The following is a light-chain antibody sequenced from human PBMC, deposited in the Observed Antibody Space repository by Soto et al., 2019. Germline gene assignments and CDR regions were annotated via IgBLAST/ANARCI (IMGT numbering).Light chain of an antibody. CDR3: AAWDDSLSGVV. CDR2: RNN. J-gene: IGLJ2*01. CDR1: SSNIGSNY. V-gene: IGLV1-47*01. Sequence: QAVVTQPPSASGIPGQRVTISCSGSSSNIGSNYVYWYQQLPGTAPKLLIYRNNQRPSGVPDRFSGSKSGTSASLAISGLRSEDEADYYCAAWDDSLSGVVFGGGTKLTVL.